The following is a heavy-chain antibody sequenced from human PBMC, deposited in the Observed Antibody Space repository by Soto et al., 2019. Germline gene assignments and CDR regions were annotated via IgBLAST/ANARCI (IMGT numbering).Heavy chain of an antibody. Sequence: SETLSLTCTVSGGSISSSSYYWDWMRQPPGKGLEWIGSIYYSGSSYYNPSLKSRVTISVDTSKNQFSLKLSSVTAADTAVYYCASRTVTTTEVWFDPWGQGTQVTVPQ. CDR3: ASRTVTTTEVWFDP. CDR2: IYYSGSS. D-gene: IGHD4-17*01. V-gene: IGHV4-39*01. CDR1: GGSISSSSYY. J-gene: IGHJ5*02.